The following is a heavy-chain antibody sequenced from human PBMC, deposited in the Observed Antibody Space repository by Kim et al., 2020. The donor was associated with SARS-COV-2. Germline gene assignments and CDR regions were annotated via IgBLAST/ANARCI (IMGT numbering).Heavy chain of an antibody. CDR3: ARGVDY. Sequence: SETLSLTCTVSGGSISSYYWSWIRQPPGKGLEWIGYIYYSGSTNYNPSLKSRVTITVDTSKNQFSLKLSSVTAADTAVYYCARGVDYWGQGTLVTGSS. V-gene: IGHV4-59*01. CDR1: GGSISSYY. CDR2: IYYSGST. J-gene: IGHJ4*02.